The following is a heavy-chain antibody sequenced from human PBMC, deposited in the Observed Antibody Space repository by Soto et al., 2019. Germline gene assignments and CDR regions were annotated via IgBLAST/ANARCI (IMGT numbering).Heavy chain of an antibody. CDR1: GGSFSGYY. D-gene: IGHD6-19*01. CDR3: ARGSVGAVAGTGGEYYYCMDV. V-gene: IGHV4-34*01. Sequence: SETLSLTCAVYGGSFSGYYWSWIRQPPGKGLEWIGEINHSGSTNYNPSLKSRVTISVDTSKNQFSLKLSSVTAADTAVYYCARGSVGAVAGTGGEYYYCMDVWGKGTTVTVSS. J-gene: IGHJ6*03. CDR2: INHSGST.